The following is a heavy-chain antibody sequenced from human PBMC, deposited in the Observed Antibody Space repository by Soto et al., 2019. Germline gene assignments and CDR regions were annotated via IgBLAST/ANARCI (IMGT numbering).Heavy chain of an antibody. CDR1: GFTFSSYA. Sequence: EVQLLESGGGLVQPGGSLRLSCAASGFTFSSYAMSWVRQAPGKGLEWVSNISGSGGTTYYANSVKGRFTISRDNSKSTLYLQMNSLRADDTAIYYCASRIGAGGILPFDIWGQGTMVTVSS. V-gene: IGHV3-23*01. CDR3: ASRIGAGGILPFDI. D-gene: IGHD6-13*01. CDR2: ISGSGGTT. J-gene: IGHJ3*02.